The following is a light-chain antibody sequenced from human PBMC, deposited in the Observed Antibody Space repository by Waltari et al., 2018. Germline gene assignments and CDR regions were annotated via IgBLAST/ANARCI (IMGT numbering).Light chain of an antibody. Sequence: SQTLIYTDGNTYLSWFLQRPGQSPRRLIYKVSDRDPGVPDRFRGSGSGTDFTLRIKKVDAEDVGVYYCMQGTHWPWTFGQGTKMEIE. J-gene: IGKJ1*01. CDR3: MQGTHWPWT. CDR1: QTLIYTDGNTY. CDR2: KVS. V-gene: IGKV2-30*01.